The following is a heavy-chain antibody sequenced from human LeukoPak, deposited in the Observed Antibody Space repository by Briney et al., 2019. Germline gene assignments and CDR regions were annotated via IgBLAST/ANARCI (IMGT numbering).Heavy chain of an antibody. CDR2: IYYSGNT. Sequence: PSETLSLTCAVYGGSFSGYYWSWIRQPPGKGLEWIGSIYYSGNTYYNPSLKSRVTISVDTSKNQFSLKLSSVTAADTAVFYCARQNWDPHFDYWGQGTLVTVSS. CDR3: ARQNWDPHFDY. J-gene: IGHJ4*02. CDR1: GGSFSGYY. D-gene: IGHD7-27*01. V-gene: IGHV4-34*01.